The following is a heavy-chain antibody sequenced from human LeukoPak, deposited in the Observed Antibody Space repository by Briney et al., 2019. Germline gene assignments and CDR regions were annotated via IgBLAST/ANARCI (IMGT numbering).Heavy chain of an antibody. CDR3: ARGWFGELLPDAFDI. Sequence: SETLSLTCTVSGGSISSSNYYWSWIRQPPGKGLEWIGYIYHSGSAYYNPSLKSRVTISVDRSKNQFSLKLTSVTAADTAVYYCARGWFGELLPDAFDIWGQGTMVTVSS. CDR1: GGSISSSNYY. V-gene: IGHV4-30-2*01. D-gene: IGHD3-10*01. J-gene: IGHJ3*02. CDR2: IYHSGSA.